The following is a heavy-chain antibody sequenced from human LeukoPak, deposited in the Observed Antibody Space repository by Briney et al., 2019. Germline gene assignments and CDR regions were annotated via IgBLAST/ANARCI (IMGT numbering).Heavy chain of an antibody. D-gene: IGHD4-11*01. V-gene: IGHV4-61*02. Sequence: KPSETLSLTCTVSGDSMRSGSFYWNWMRQPAGKGLEWIGRIYSTGASNYNPSLKSRVTMSADTSRNQFSLKLNSVTAADTAVYYCARELTYSNYGLYLDWGQGALVMVSS. CDR2: IYSTGAS. CDR1: GDSMRSGSFY. CDR3: ARELTYSNYGLYLD. J-gene: IGHJ4*02.